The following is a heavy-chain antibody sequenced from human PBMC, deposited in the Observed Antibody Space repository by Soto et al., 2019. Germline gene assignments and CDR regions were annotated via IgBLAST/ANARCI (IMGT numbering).Heavy chain of an antibody. V-gene: IGHV1-3*01. D-gene: IGHD2-21*02. CDR3: ARSIVVVTAADY. Sequence: QVQLVQSGAEVKKPGASVKVSCKVSGYTFTSYAMRWVRQAPGQRLEWMGWINAGNGNTKYSQKFQGRVTITRDTSASTAYMELSSLRSEDTAVYYCARSIVVVTAADYWGQGTLVIVSS. CDR2: INAGNGNT. CDR1: GYTFTSYA. J-gene: IGHJ4*02.